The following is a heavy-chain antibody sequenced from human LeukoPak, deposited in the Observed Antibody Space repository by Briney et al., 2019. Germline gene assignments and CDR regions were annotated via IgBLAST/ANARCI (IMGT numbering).Heavy chain of an antibody. Sequence: PGGSLRLSCAASGFTFSDYYMSWIRQAPGKGLEWVSYISSSGSTICYADSVKGRFTISRDNAKNSLYLQMNSLRAEDTAVYYCARDTYYGGNSVTDAFDIWGQGTMVTVSS. CDR1: GFTFSDYY. D-gene: IGHD4-23*01. J-gene: IGHJ3*02. CDR2: ISSSGSTI. V-gene: IGHV3-11*01. CDR3: ARDTYYGGNSVTDAFDI.